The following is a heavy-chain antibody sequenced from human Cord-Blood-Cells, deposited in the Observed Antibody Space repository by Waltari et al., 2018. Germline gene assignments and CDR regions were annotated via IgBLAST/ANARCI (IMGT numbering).Heavy chain of an antibody. CDR1: GYTFTSYD. V-gene: IGHV1-8*01. CDR2: MNPNSGNT. CDR3: ARAGSGRYGMDV. J-gene: IGHJ6*02. Sequence: QVQLVQSGAEVKKPGASVKVSCKASGYTFTSYDINGVRQATGQGLEWMGWMNPNSGNTGYAKKCHGRVTITRNTSISTAYMELSSLRSEDTAVYYCARAGSGRYGMDVWGQGTTVTVSS. D-gene: IGHD2-15*01.